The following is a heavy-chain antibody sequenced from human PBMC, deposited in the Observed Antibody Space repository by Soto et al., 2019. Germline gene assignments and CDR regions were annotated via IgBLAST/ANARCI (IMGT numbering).Heavy chain of an antibody. D-gene: IGHD3-22*01. CDR2: IWYDGSNK. V-gene: IGHV3-33*01. CDR3: ARTAYYYDSSGYYFDY. Sequence: QVQLVESGGGVVQPGRSLRLSCAASGFTFSNYGMHWVRQAPGKGLEWVALIWYDGSNKYYADSVKGRFTISRDNSKNTLYLQMNSLRDEDTAVYFCARTAYYYDSSGYYFDYWGQGSLVTVSS. J-gene: IGHJ4*02. CDR1: GFTFSNYG.